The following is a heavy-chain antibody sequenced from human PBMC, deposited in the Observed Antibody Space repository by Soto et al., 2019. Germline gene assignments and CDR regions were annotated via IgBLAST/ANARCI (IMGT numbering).Heavy chain of an antibody. CDR1: GGTFNNFA. Sequence: QVQLVQSGAEVKKPGSSVKVSCQASGGTFNNFAFTWVRQAPGQGLEWLGGIMPVFHTTNIAQTFQDRITVTADDLTTTVYMGMTSLRYDDTAVYYCATATISPVSATLYHYGMDVWGQGTTVTVSS. CDR3: ATATISPVSATLYHYGMDV. CDR2: IMPVFHTT. V-gene: IGHV1-69*01. D-gene: IGHD6-25*01. J-gene: IGHJ6*02.